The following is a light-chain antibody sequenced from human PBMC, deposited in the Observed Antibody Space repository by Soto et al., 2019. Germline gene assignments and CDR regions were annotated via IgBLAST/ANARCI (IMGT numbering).Light chain of an antibody. J-gene: IGKJ4*01. V-gene: IGKV1-5*03. Sequence: DIQMTQSPSTLSASVGDRVTITCRASQTISDWLAWYQQKPGKAPKLLIYKASTLESGVPSRFSGSGSGTEFTLTISSLQPDDFATYYCQQYNTYSGLTFGGGTK. CDR2: KAS. CDR3: QQYNTYSGLT. CDR1: QTISDW.